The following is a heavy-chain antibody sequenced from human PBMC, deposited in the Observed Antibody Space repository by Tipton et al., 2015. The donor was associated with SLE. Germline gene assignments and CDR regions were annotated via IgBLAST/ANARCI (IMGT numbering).Heavy chain of an antibody. CDR2: IYSGGST. CDR3: AREVNWDYFDY. CDR1: GFTFSSNY. D-gene: IGHD7-27*01. Sequence: SLRLSCAASGFTFSSNYMSWVRQAPGKGLEWVSVIYSGGSTYYADSVKGRFTISRDNSKNTLYLQMNSLRAEDTAVYYCAREVNWDYFDYWGQGTLVTVSS. V-gene: IGHV3-66*02. J-gene: IGHJ4*02.